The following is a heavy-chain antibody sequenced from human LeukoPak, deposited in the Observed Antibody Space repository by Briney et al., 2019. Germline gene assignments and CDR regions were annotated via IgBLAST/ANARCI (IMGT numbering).Heavy chain of an antibody. V-gene: IGHV1-3*01. D-gene: IGHD3-22*01. Sequence: ASVNVSCKASGYTFTSYAMHWVRQAPGQRLEWMGWINAGNGNTKYSQKFQGRVTITRDTSASTAYMELSSLRSEDTAVYYCARDQDYYDRSGYYYWGQGTLVTVSS. CDR2: INAGNGNT. CDR1: GYTFTSYA. J-gene: IGHJ4*02. CDR3: ARDQDYYDRSGYYY.